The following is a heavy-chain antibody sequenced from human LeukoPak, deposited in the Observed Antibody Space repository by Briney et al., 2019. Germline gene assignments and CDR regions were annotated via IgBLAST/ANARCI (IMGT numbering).Heavy chain of an antibody. CDR1: RFYFSTYD. Sequence: GESLRLSCTASRFYFSTYDMNWVRQVPGKGLEWVSYIDSSASTTYYAGSVQGRFTISRDNAKNSLYLQMRSLRVEDTAFYYCASAHGGSGYDRPFDYWGQGTLVTVSS. CDR3: ASAHGGSGYDRPFDY. D-gene: IGHD5-12*01. V-gene: IGHV3-48*03. J-gene: IGHJ4*02. CDR2: IDSSASTT.